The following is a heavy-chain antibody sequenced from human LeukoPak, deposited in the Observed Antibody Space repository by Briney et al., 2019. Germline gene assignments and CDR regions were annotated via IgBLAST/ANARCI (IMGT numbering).Heavy chain of an antibody. CDR1: GYTLTGHH. J-gene: IGHJ4*02. V-gene: IGHV1-2*02. CDR3: ARHTSFFIDN. Sequence: ASVKVSCKTSGYTLTGHHIHWVRQAPGQGLEWMGWINPKTGGTNFAQKFPGRVTLTRDTSITTAYMELSRLSSDDTAVYYCARHTSFFIDNWGQGTLVAVSS. CDR2: INPKTGGT.